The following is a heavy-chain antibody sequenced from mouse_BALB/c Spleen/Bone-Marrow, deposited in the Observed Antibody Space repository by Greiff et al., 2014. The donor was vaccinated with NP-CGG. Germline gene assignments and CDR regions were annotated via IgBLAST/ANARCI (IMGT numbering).Heavy chain of an antibody. CDR3: ARHQRYYAMDY. J-gene: IGHJ4*01. Sequence: VQLKEPGGDLVKPGGSLKLSCAASGFTFSSYGMSWGRQTPNKRLGGVATISSGGSNTYYPDSVKGRFTISRDSAKNTLYLQMSSLKSEDTAMYYCARHQRYYAMDYWGQGTSVTVSS. CDR1: GFTFSSYG. CDR2: ISSGGSNT. V-gene: IGHV5-6*01.